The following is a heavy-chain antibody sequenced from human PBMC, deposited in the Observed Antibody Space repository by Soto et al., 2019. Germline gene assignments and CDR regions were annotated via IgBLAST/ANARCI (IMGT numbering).Heavy chain of an antibody. CDR3: ARADFWSGHTYYYYYMDV. CDR2: MNPNSGNT. CDR1: GSTFTSYD. V-gene: IGHV1-8*01. Sequence: QVQLVQSGAEVKKPGASVKVSCKASGSTFTSYDINWVRQATGQGLEWMGWMNPNSGNTGYAQKFQGRVTMTRNTSISTAYMELSSLRSEDTAVYYCARADFWSGHTYYYYYMDVWGKGTTVTVSS. J-gene: IGHJ6*03. D-gene: IGHD3-3*01.